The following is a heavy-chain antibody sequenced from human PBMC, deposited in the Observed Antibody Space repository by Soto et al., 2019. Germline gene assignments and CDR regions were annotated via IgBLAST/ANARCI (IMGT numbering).Heavy chain of an antibody. Sequence: PGGSLRLSCAASGFTFSNAWMRWVRQAPGQGLEWVGRIKSKTDGGTTDYAAPVKGRFTISRDDSKNTLYLQMNSLKTEDTAVYYCTTTYQGAAAGFDPWGPGTLVTVSS. J-gene: IGHJ5*02. D-gene: IGHD2-2*01. CDR2: IKSKTDGGTT. V-gene: IGHV3-15*01. CDR1: GFTFSNAW. CDR3: TTTYQGAAAGFDP.